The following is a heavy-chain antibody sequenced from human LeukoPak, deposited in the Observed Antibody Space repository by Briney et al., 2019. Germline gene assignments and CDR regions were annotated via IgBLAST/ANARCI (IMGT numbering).Heavy chain of an antibody. V-gene: IGHV4-31*03. Sequence: SETLSLTCTVSGGSISSGGYYWSWIRQHPGKGLEWIGYIYYSGSTYYNPSLKSRVTISVDTSKNQFSLKLSSVTAADTAVYYCARVDYHDTSGLPYYYALDVWGQGTTVTVS. CDR2: IYYSGST. J-gene: IGHJ6*02. CDR3: ARVDYHDTSGLPYYYALDV. D-gene: IGHD3-22*01. CDR1: GGSISSGGYY.